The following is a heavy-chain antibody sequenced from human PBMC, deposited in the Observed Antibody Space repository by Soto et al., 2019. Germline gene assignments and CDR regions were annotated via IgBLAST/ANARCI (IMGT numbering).Heavy chain of an antibody. V-gene: IGHV3-11*01. J-gene: IGHJ6*03. D-gene: IGHD2-15*01. CDR2: VSSSGATI. Sequence: QVQLVESGGGLVKPGGPLRLSGAASGFTFIDYYMSWIRQAPGKGLEWVSYVSSSGATIYYADSVKGRFTISRHNAKNEVYLQMKSLSADDTAVYYCARDANYYSYYYMDVWGKGTTVTVCS. CDR1: GFTFIDYY. CDR3: ARDANYYSYYYMDV.